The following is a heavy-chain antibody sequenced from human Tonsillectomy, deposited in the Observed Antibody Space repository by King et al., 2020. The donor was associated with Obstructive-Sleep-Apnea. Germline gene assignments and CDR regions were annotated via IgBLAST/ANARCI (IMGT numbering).Heavy chain of an antibody. V-gene: IGHV4-59*01. CDR1: GGSISSYY. J-gene: IGHJ6*02. Sequence: QLQESGPGLVKPSETLSLTCTVSGGSISSYYWSWIRQPPGKGLEWIGYIYYSGSTNYNPSLKSRVTISVDTSTNQFSLKLSSVTAADTAVCYSARGARDEGDYYYGRDTWGQGTPVTVSS. CDR2: IYYSGST. CDR3: ARGARDEGDYYYGRDT. D-gene: IGHD4/OR15-4a*01.